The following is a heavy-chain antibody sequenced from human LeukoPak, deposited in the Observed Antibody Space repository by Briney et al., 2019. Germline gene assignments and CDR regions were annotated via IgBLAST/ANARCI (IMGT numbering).Heavy chain of an antibody. Sequence: PGGSLRLSCAASGFTFSGYWMHRVRQAPGKGLVWVSRIKSDGSITSYADSVKGRFTISRDNAKSTLYLQMSSLRAEDTAVYYCARDGVGASYYYWGQGTLVTVSS. D-gene: IGHD5-18*01. CDR2: IKSDGSIT. CDR1: GFTFSGYW. V-gene: IGHV3-74*01. CDR3: ARDGVGASYYY. J-gene: IGHJ4*02.